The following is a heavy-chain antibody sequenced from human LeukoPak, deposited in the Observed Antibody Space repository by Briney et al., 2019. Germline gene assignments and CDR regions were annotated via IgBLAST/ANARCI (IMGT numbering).Heavy chain of an antibody. V-gene: IGHV1-2*02. CDR1: GYTFTGYY. J-gene: IGHJ4*02. CDR3: ARVPGPYTTSRFDF. Sequence: ASVKVSCKTSGYTFTGYYLHWVRQAPGQRPEWMGRIDPDSGGTHYGQKFQGRVTVTRDTSNTTVYMELSGLTSDDTAVYYCARVPGPYTTSRFDFWGQGTLVTVSS. CDR2: IDPDSGGT. D-gene: IGHD2-2*02.